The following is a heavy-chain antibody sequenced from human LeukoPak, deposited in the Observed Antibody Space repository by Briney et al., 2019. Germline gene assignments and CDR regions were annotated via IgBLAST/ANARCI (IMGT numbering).Heavy chain of an antibody. D-gene: IGHD2-15*01. CDR2: IYCSGST. CDR3: ARHGALCTGGSCTRFDP. V-gene: IGHV4-39*01. J-gene: IGHJ5*02. CDR1: GGSISSSNYY. Sequence: SETLSLTCTVSGGSISSSNYYWGWIRQPPGKGLEWIGTIYCSGSTYYNSSLKSRVTISVDTSKNHFSLKVSSVTATDTAMYYCARHGALCTGGSCTRFDPWGQGTLVTVSS.